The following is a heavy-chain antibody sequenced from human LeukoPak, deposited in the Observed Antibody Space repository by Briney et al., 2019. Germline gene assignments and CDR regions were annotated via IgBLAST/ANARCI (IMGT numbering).Heavy chain of an antibody. CDR3: ARDKMQQSTEGSNFDH. Sequence: GGSLRLSCAASGFTFSSYWMSWVRQAPGKGLEWVANIRQDGSEKNYVDSVKGRFTISRDNAKNSLYLQMNSLRVEDTAVYYCARDKMQQSTEGSNFDHWGQGTLVTVSS. J-gene: IGHJ4*02. CDR2: IRQDGSEK. V-gene: IGHV3-7*01. D-gene: IGHD6-13*01. CDR1: GFTFSSYW.